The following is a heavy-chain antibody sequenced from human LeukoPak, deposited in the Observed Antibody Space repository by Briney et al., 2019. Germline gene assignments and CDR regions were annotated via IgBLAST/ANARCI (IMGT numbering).Heavy chain of an antibody. CDR3: AKEYYYDSSGYQGAFDI. V-gene: IGHV3-30*18. D-gene: IGHD3-22*01. J-gene: IGHJ3*02. Sequence: GGSLRLSCAASGFTVSSNYMSWVRQAPGRGLEWVAVISYDGSNKYYADSVKGRFTISRDNSKNTLYLQMNSLRAEDTAVYYCAKEYYYDSSGYQGAFDIWGQGTMVTVSS. CDR2: ISYDGSNK. CDR1: GFTVSSNY.